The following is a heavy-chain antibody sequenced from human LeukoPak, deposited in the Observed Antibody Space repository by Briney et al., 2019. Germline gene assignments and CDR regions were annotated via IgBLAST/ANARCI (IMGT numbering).Heavy chain of an antibody. Sequence: PWASVKVSCKASGYTFTGYYMHWVRQATGQGLEWMGWMNPNSGNTGYAQKFQGRVTMTRNTSISTAYMELSSLRSEDTAVYYCARGRKYLEWTYYYYYGMDVWGQGTTVTVSS. J-gene: IGHJ6*02. CDR3: ARGRKYLEWTYYYYYGMDV. CDR1: GYTFTGYY. D-gene: IGHD3-3*01. V-gene: IGHV1-8*02. CDR2: MNPNSGNT.